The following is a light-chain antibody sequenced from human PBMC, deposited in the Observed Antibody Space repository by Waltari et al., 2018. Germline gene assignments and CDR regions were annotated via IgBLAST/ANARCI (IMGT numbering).Light chain of an antibody. V-gene: IGKV4-1*01. CDR1: QSVVYSSNNKNY. Sequence: DIVMTQSPDSLAVSMGEKATINCTSSQSVVYSSNNKNYLAWYQQKPGQPPKLLIYWASTRESGVPDRFSGSGSGTDFTLTISSLQAEDVAGYYCQQYYSTPYTFGQGTKLEIK. J-gene: IGKJ2*01. CDR3: QQYYSTPYT. CDR2: WAS.